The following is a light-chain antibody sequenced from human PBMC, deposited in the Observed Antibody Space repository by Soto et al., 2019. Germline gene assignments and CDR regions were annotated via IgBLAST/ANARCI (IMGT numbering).Light chain of an antibody. CDR2: DVS. J-gene: IGLJ1*01. V-gene: IGLV2-11*01. Sequence: QSVLTQPRSVSGSPGQSVTISCTGTSSDVGGYNYVSWYQQHPGKAPKLMIYDVSKRPSGVPDRFSGSKSGNTASLTISGLQAEDEADYYCCSYACSYTHNVFGTGTKLTVL. CDR1: SSDVGGYNY. CDR3: CSYACSYTHNV.